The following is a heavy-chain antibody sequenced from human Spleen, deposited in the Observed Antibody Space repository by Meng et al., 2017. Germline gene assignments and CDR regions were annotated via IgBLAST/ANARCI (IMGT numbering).Heavy chain of an antibody. Sequence: HVELVQSGADVKEPGPSVKVSCMPSGYPFTAYYIHWVRQAPGQGLEWMGPIIPNSGDTLYAPKFQGRVSMTADTSIGTAYVELSGLRSDDTAIYYCVRDENISLGKLFGDYWGQGTLVTVSS. CDR3: VRDENISLGKLFGDY. V-gene: IGHV1-2*06. CDR1: GYPFTAYY. D-gene: IGHD2-21*01. CDR2: IIPNSGDT. J-gene: IGHJ4*02.